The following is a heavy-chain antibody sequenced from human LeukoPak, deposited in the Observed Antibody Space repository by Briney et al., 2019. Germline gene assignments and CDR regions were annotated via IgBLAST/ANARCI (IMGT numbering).Heavy chain of an antibody. CDR2: IYYSGST. CDR3: ARVLPCSSTSCYGYYYYYYMDV. J-gene: IGHJ6*03. Sequence: SETLSLTCTVSGGSISSSSYYWGWIRQPPGKGLEWIGYIYYSGSTNYNPSLKSRVTISVDTSKNQFSLKLSSVTAADTAVYYCARVLPCSSTSCYGYYYYYYMDVWGKGTTVTISS. V-gene: IGHV4-61*05. CDR1: GGSISSSSYY. D-gene: IGHD2-2*01.